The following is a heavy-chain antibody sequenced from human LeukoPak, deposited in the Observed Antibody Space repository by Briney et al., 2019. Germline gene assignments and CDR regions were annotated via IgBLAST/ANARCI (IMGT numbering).Heavy chain of an antibody. D-gene: IGHD3-9*01. CDR1: GYTFTSYA. J-gene: IGHJ4*02. Sequence: ASVKVSCKASGYTFTSYAMHWVRQAPGQRLEWMGWINAGNGNTKYSQKFQGRVAITRDTSASTAYMELSSLRSEDTAVYYCARGTGDILTGFDYWGQGTLVTVSS. CDR3: ARGTGDILTGFDY. V-gene: IGHV1-3*01. CDR2: INAGNGNT.